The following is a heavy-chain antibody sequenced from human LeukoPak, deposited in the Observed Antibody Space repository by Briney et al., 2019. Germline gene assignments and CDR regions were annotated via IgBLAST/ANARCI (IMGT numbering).Heavy chain of an antibody. D-gene: IGHD3-10*01. Sequence: SKTLSLTCTVSGGSISSGSHYWSWIRQPAGKGLEWIGRIYTSGATNYNPSLKSRVAISVDTSKNQFSLKLSSVTAADTAVYYCARDRSGRMNWYFDLWGRGTLVTVSS. CDR3: ARDRSGRMNWYFDL. CDR2: IYTSGAT. J-gene: IGHJ2*01. CDR1: GGSISSGSHY. V-gene: IGHV4-61*02.